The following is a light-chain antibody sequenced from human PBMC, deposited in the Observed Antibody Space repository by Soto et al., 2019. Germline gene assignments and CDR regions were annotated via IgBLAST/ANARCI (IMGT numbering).Light chain of an antibody. CDR3: QQSSSTPIT. CDR2: AAS. J-gene: IGKJ5*01. Sequence: DIQMTQSPSSLSSSVGERVTITCRASQSISSYLNWYQQKPGKAPKLLIYAASSLQSRVPSRFSGSGSGTDFTLPISSLQPEACATNYCQQSSSTPITFGQATRLES. V-gene: IGKV1-39*01. CDR1: QSISSY.